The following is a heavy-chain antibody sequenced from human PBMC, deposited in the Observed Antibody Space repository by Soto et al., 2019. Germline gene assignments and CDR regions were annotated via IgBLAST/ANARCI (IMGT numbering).Heavy chain of an antibody. V-gene: IGHV4-30-2*01. J-gene: IGHJ6*02. D-gene: IGHD3-16*01. CDR3: AGGPYYYGMDV. CDR1: NGSVSSGTYS. Sequence: TLSLTCTVSNGSVSSGTYSWSWVRQPPGKGLEWIVYIYYSGTTYYTPSLKSRLTMSMDRANDHFSLNLTSVTAADTAVYFYAGGPYYYGMDVWGQGITVTVSS. CDR2: IYYSGTT.